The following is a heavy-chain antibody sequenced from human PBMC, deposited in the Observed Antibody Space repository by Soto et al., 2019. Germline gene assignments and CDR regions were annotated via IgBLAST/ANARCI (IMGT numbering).Heavy chain of an antibody. D-gene: IGHD4-17*01. Sequence: EVQLLQSGGGLVKPGGSLRLSCAASGFTFSDYSMNWVRRAPGKGLEWVASITAARLYKNYADSVKGRFTISRDNAENSLFLQLNRLRVEDTAVYYCARDWTTVTNGWFDPWGQGSLVTVSS. V-gene: IGHV3-21*02. CDR1: GFTFSDYS. CDR3: ARDWTTVTNGWFDP. J-gene: IGHJ5*02. CDR2: ITAARLYK.